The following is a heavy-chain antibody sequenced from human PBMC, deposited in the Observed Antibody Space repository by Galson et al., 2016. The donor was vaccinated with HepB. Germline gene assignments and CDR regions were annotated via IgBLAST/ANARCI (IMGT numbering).Heavy chain of an antibody. CDR2: ISTTNRTV. V-gene: IGHV3-9*01. J-gene: IGHJ4*02. CDR1: GFNLADYS. D-gene: IGHD2/OR15-2a*01. Sequence: SLRLSCAGFGFNLADYSMNWVRRAPGKGLEWVAGISTTNRTVEYAHSVRGGFTISRDNANNIQYLQLTSLRPEDTAIYYCARDGEGVYATHLDNWGQGTLVTVSS. CDR3: ARDGEGVYATHLDN.